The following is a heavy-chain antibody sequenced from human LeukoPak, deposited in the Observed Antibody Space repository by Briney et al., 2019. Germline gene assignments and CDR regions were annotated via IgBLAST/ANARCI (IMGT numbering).Heavy chain of an antibody. CDR2: IYSGGST. Sequence: PGGSLRLSCAVSGFTFSSYDMSWVRQAPGKGLEWVSVIYSGGSTYYADSVKGRFTISRDNSKNTLYLQMNSLRAEDTAVYYCASSDGYNYFSPQAFPYWGQGTLVTVSS. J-gene: IGHJ4*02. CDR1: GFTFSSYD. CDR3: ASSDGYNYFSPQAFPY. V-gene: IGHV3-53*01. D-gene: IGHD5-24*01.